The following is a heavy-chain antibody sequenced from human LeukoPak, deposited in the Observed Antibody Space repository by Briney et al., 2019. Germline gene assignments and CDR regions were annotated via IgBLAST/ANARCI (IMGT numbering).Heavy chain of an antibody. CDR3: ARGARWFGETE. Sequence: PSETLSLTCTVSGSFISSYYWTWIRQPPGKGLEWIGYIYYSGSTNYNPSLNSRVTISVDTSKNQFSLRLNSVTAADTAVYYCARGARWFGETEWGQGTLVTVSS. CDR1: GSFISSYY. V-gene: IGHV4-59*01. D-gene: IGHD3-10*01. CDR2: IYYSGST. J-gene: IGHJ4*02.